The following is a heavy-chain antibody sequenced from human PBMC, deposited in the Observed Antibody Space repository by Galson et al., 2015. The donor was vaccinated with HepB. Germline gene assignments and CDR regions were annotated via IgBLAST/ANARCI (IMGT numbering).Heavy chain of an antibody. Sequence: SVKVSCKASGYTFTSYYMHWVRQAPGQGLEWMGIINPSGGSTSYAQKFQGRVTMTRDTSTSTVYMELSSLRSEDTAVYYCARDMQYYDFWSGWGYYGMDVWGQGTTVTVSS. D-gene: IGHD3-3*01. CDR3: ARDMQYYDFWSGWGYYGMDV. J-gene: IGHJ6*02. CDR1: GYTFTSYY. V-gene: IGHV1-46*01. CDR2: INPSGGST.